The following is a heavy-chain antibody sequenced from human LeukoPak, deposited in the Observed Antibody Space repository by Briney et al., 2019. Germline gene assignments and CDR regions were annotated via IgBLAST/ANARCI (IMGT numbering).Heavy chain of an antibody. D-gene: IGHD4-17*01. CDR2: ISAYNGNT. J-gene: IGHJ6*02. CDR3: AREDRDPDYGDSSRGVINNYYYGMDV. Sequence: ASVKVSCKASGYTFTSYGISWVRQAPGQGLEWMGWISAYNGNTNYAQKLQGRVTMTTDTSTSTAYMELRSLRSDDTAVYYCAREDRDPDYGDSSRGVINNYYYGMDVWGQGTTVTVSS. CDR1: GYTFTSYG. V-gene: IGHV1-18*01.